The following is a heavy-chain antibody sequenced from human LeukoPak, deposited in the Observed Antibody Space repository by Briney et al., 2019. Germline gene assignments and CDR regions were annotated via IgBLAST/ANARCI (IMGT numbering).Heavy chain of an antibody. J-gene: IGHJ4*02. CDR1: GFTFSSYW. D-gene: IGHD5-12*01. CDR3: AREAGGWLRSQPIDY. Sequence: GGSLRLSCAASGFTFSSYWMSWVRQAPGKGLEWVANIKQDGSEKYYVDSVKGRFTISRDNAKNSLYLQMNSLRAEDTAVYYCAREAGGWLRSQPIDYWGQGTLVTVSS. CDR2: IKQDGSEK. V-gene: IGHV3-7*01.